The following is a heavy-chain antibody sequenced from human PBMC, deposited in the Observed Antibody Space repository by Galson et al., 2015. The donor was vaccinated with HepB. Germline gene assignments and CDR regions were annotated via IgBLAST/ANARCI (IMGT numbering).Heavy chain of an antibody. CDR3: AKWGGAVDY. Sequence: SLRLSCAASGFTFKNYAMSWVRQAPGKGLEWVSAVSGSAVSTYYAGSVKGRFTISRDNSKNTLFLQMKGLRAEDTAIYYCAKWGGAVDYWCQGTLVTVSS. CDR1: GFTFKNYA. D-gene: IGHD1-26*01. J-gene: IGHJ4*02. V-gene: IGHV3-23*01. CDR2: VSGSAVST.